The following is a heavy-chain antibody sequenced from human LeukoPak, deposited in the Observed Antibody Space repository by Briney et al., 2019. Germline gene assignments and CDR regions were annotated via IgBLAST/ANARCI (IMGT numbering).Heavy chain of an antibody. CDR1: GYTFTGYY. CDR2: ISAYNGNT. CDR3: ARRSYGSGSYYSPLEWYFDY. Sequence: VASVKVSCKASGYTFTGYYMHWVRQAPGQGLEWMGWISAYNGNTNYAQKLQGRVTMTTDTSTSTAYMELRSLRSDDTAVYYCARRSYGSGSYYSPLEWYFDYWGQGTLVTVSS. V-gene: IGHV1-18*04. J-gene: IGHJ4*02. D-gene: IGHD3-10*01.